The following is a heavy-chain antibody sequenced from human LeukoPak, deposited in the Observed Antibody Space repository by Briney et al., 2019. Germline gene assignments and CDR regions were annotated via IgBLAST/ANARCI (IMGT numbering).Heavy chain of an antibody. CDR2: ISAYNGNT. V-gene: IGHV1-18*01. J-gene: IGHJ4*02. CDR1: GYTFTSYG. D-gene: IGHD3-10*01. CDR3: ARESVLLWFGESDGLDY. Sequence: ASVKVSCKASGYTFTSYGISWVRQAPGQGLEWMGWISAYNGNTNYAQKFQGRVTMTTDTSTSTAYMELRSLRSDDTAVYYCARESVLLWFGESDGLDYWGQGTLVTVSS.